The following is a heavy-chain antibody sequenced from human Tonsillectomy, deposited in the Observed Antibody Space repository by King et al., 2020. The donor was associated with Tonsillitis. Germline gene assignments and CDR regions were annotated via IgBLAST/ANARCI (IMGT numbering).Heavy chain of an antibody. CDR2: ISTSSTTM. D-gene: IGHD5-12*01. CDR1: GFSFSTYD. CDR3: ASWLGGYGMDV. Sequence: VQLVESGGGLVQSGGSLRLSCTASGFSFSTYDMTWVRQAPGKGLEWVSYISTSSTTMYYADSVKGRFTVSRDNAKSSLYLQMNSLRAEDTAVYYCASWLGGYGMDVWGQGTVTVSS. J-gene: IGHJ6*02. V-gene: IGHV3-48*04.